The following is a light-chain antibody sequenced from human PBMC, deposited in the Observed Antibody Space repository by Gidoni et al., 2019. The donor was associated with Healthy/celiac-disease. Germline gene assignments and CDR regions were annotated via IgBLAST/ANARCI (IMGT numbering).Light chain of an antibody. Sequence: EIVLTQSPATLSLSPGDRATLSCRASQSVSSYLAWYQQKPGQAPRLLIYDASNRATGIPARFSGGGSGTDFTLTISSLEPEDFAVYYCQQRSNWLTFGGGTKVEIK. CDR2: DAS. V-gene: IGKV3-11*01. CDR3: QQRSNWLT. CDR1: QSVSSY. J-gene: IGKJ4*01.